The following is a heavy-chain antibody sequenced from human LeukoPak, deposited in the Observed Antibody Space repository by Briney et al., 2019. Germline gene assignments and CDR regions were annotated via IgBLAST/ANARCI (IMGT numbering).Heavy chain of an antibody. V-gene: IGHV1-58*02. J-gene: IGHJ4*02. CDR2: IDVGSGNT. CDR3: AAATNYYDSSGYYGPQFDY. Sequence: SVKVSCKASGFTFTSSAMQWVRQARGQRLEWIGWIDVGSGNTNYAQKFQERVTITRDMSTSTAYMELSSLRSEDTAVYYCAAATNYYDSSGYYGPQFDYGGQGTLVTVSS. CDR1: GFTFTSSA. D-gene: IGHD3-22*01.